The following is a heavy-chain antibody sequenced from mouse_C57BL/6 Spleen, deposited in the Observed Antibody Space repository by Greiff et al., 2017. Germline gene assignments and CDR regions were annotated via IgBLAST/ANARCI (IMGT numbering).Heavy chain of an antibody. CDR1: GFTFSDYG. CDR3: ERRGTARAFFAY. J-gene: IGHJ3*01. V-gene: IGHV5-17*01. Sequence: EVQVVESGGGLVKPGGSLKLSCAASGFTFSDYGMHWVRQAPEKGLEWVAYISSGSSTIYYADPVKGRFTISRDNAKNTQFLQMISLRTADTDMYYCERRGTARAFFAYWGQGTLVTVSA. D-gene: IGHD3-2*01. CDR2: ISSGSSTI.